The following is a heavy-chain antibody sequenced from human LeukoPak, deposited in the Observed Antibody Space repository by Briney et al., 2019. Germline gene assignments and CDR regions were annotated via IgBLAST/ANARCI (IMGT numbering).Heavy chain of an antibody. J-gene: IGHJ6*02. V-gene: IGHV3-23*01. CDR2: ISGSGGGA. CDR1: GFTFSSYG. D-gene: IGHD5-24*01. Sequence: GGFLRLSCAASGFTFSSYGMNWVRQAPGKGLEWVSSISGSGGGAYYGDSVKGRFTISRDNSKNTLYLQMNNLRAEDTAVYYCAKEVEMARIGGGLDVWGQGTTVTVSS. CDR3: AKEVEMARIGGGLDV.